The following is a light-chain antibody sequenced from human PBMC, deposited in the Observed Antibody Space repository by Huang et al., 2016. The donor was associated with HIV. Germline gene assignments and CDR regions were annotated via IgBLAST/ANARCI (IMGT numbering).Light chain of an antibody. CDR1: QSVSSN. CDR2: VAS. Sequence: EIVMTQSPATLSVSPGERATLSCRASQSVSSNLAWYQQKPGQAPRLLIYVASTRATGIPARFSGSGSGTEFILTISSLQSEDFAVYYCQQYDNWPPRGTFGQGTKVEIK. V-gene: IGKV3-15*01. CDR3: QQYDNWPPRGT. J-gene: IGKJ1*01.